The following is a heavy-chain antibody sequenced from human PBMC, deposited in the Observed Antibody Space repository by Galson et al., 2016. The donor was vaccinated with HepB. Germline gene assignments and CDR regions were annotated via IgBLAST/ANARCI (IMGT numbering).Heavy chain of an antibody. J-gene: IGHJ6*02. CDR2: INTESGDP. V-gene: IGHV7-4-1*02. CDR1: GYTFTTYG. Sequence: SVKVSCKASGYTFTTYGVNWVRQAPGQGLEWMGWINTESGDPMYAQGSTGRFVLSLDTSVSTAYLEISNLRSEDTAVYYCARAGSAGHPYSTPYGLDVWGQGTTVTVSS. D-gene: IGHD4-11*01. CDR3: ARAGSAGHPYSTPYGLDV.